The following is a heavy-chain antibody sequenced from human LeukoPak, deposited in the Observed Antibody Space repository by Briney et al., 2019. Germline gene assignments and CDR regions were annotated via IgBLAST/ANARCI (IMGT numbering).Heavy chain of an antibody. J-gene: IGHJ4*02. Sequence: MSSQTLSLTCTVSGDSISSGDYYWSWIRQPPGKGLEWIGYIYYSGSTNYNPSLKSRVTISVDTSKNQFSLKLSSVTAADTAVYYCAAAPNYYDSSDYWGQGTLATVSS. CDR2: IYYSGST. D-gene: IGHD3-22*01. CDR1: GDSISSGDYY. CDR3: AAAPNYYDSSDY. V-gene: IGHV4-30-4*01.